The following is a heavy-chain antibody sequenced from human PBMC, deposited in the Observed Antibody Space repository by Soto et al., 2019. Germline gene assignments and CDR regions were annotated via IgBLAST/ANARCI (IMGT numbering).Heavy chain of an antibody. V-gene: IGHV1-69*08. J-gene: IGHJ3*02. CDR3: ARDQYYDYIWGSYRTDAFDI. CDR2: IIPILGIA. Sequence: QVQLVQSGAEVKKPGSSVKVSCKASGGTFSSYTISWVRQAPGQGLEWMGRIIPILGIANYAQKFQGRVTITADKSKSTAYMELSSLRYEDKAVYYCARDQYYDYIWGSYRTDAFDIWGQGTMVTVSS. D-gene: IGHD3-16*02. CDR1: GGTFSSYT.